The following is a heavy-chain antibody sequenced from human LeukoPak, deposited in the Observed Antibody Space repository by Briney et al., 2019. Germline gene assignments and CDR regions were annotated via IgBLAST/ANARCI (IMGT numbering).Heavy chain of an antibody. V-gene: IGHV4-39*07. J-gene: IGHJ5*02. CDR3: AGYGDYAVDP. CDR2: IYFTGST. D-gene: IGHD4-17*01. CDR1: GDSISSTSHY. Sequence: SETLSLTCTVSGDSISSTSHYWDWIRQPPGKGLEWIGNIYFTGSTYYCPSLKSRVTISVDRSKNQFSLKLSSVTAADTAVYYCAGYGDYAVDPWGQGTLVTVSS.